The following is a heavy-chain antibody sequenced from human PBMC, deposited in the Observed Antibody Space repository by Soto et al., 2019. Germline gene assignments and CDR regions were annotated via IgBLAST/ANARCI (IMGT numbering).Heavy chain of an antibody. V-gene: IGHV1-3*01. J-gene: IGHJ4*02. CDR3: AGGTRSSWSH. D-gene: IGHD6-13*01. Sequence: GPPVQVSCQASGYTFTSYAMDWVRQAPGQRLEWMGWINAGNGNTKYSQKFQGRVTITRDTSASTAYMELSSLRSEDTAVYYCAGGTRSSWSHWGQGTLVTVSS. CDR2: INAGNGNT. CDR1: GYTFTSYA.